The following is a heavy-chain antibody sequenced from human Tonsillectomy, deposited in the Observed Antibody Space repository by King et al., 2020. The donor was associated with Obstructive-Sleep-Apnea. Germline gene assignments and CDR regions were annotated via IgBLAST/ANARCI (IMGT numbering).Heavy chain of an antibody. CDR1: GGSISSSSYY. CDR2: IYYSGST. J-gene: IGHJ4*02. CDR3: AREGGSYDSPRGLEYYFDY. D-gene: IGHD1-26*01. V-gene: IGHV4-39*07. Sequence: QLQESGPGLVKPSETLSLTCTVSGGSISSSSYYWGWIRQPPGKGLEWIGSIYYSGSTYYNPSLKSRVTISVDTSKDQFSLKLTSVTAADTAGFYCAREGGSYDSPRGLEYYFDYWGPGALVTVSS.